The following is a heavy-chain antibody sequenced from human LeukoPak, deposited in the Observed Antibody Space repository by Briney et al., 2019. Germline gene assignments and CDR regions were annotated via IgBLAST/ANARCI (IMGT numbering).Heavy chain of an antibody. V-gene: IGHV3-21*01. Sequence: GGSLRLSCAASGFTFSSYSMNWVRQAPGKGLEWVSSISSSSSYIYYADSVKGRFTISRDNAKNSLYLQMNSLRAEDTAVYYCATRGPGRFGLEDAFDIWGQGTMVTVSS. D-gene: IGHD3-3*01. CDR1: GFTFSSYS. CDR2: ISSSSSYI. CDR3: ATRGPGRFGLEDAFDI. J-gene: IGHJ3*02.